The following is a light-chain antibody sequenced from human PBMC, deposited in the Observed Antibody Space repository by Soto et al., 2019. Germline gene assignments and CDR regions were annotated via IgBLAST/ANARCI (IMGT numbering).Light chain of an antibody. V-gene: IGKV3D-15*01. Sequence: EIVLTQSPATLSVSPGERATLSRRASHSVDSNLAWYQQKPGQAPRLLIFGASTRATGIPTRFSGGGSGTDFTLTISSLQSEDFGLYFCQQYDKWPLTFGGGTRLEI. CDR2: GAS. J-gene: IGKJ5*01. CDR1: HSVDSN. CDR3: QQYDKWPLT.